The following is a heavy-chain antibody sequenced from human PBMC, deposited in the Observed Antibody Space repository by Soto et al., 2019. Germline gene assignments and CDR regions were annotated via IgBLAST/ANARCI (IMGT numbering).Heavy chain of an antibody. J-gene: IGHJ4*01. CDR3: ARGEQYSGRIFVC. CDR1: GDSVSSNSAG. D-gene: IGHD1-26*01. V-gene: IGHV6-1*01. CDR2: TYYRSKWYY. Sequence: SQTLSLTCAITGDSVSSNSAGWSWVRQSPSRGLEWLGRTYYRSKWYYEYAVSVRGRITINPDTSKNQYSLQLNSVTPEDTAVYFCARGEQYSGRIFVCGGQGTLETVSS.